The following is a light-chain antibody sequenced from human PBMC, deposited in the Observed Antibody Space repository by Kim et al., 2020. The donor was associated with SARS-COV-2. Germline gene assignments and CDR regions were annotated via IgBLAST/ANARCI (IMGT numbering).Light chain of an antibody. CDR1: QGVSNY. V-gene: IGKV3-11*01. J-gene: IGKJ5*01. Sequence: EIVLWQSPGTLSLSPGDRATLSCRASQGVSNYLAWYQQKPGQAPRLLIYEASTRAAGIPARFSGSGSGTDFTLTISRLEPGDSAVYFCQQRGSFGQGTRLEIK. CDR2: EAS. CDR3: QQRGS.